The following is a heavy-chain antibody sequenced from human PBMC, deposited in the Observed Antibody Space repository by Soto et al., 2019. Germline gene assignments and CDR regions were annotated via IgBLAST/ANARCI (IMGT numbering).Heavy chain of an antibody. J-gene: IGHJ4*02. D-gene: IGHD4-17*01. CDR2: IYYSGST. CDR1: GGSISSYY. CDR3: ARSGYGDYSFFDY. V-gene: IGHV4-59*01. Sequence: SETLSLTCTVSGGSISSYYWSWIRQPPGKGLEWIAYIYYSGSTNCNPSLKSRVTISIDTSKNQFSLKLSSVTAADTAVYYCARSGYGDYSFFDYWGQGTLVTVSS.